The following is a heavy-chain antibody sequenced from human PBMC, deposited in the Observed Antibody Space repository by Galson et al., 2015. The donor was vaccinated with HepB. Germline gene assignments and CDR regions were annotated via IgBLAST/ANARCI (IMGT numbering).Heavy chain of an antibody. D-gene: IGHD3-9*01. CDR2: IYYTGNT. J-gene: IGHJ5*02. V-gene: IGHV4-59*08. CDR1: GGSIRSYY. CDR3: ARQRRDYDVLVDP. Sequence: ETLSLTCIVSGGSIRSYYWSWIRQSPEKGLEWIGYIYYTGNTNYNPSLKSRVTMSIDTSKNQLSLKLSSVTAADTAVYYCARQRRDYDVLVDPWGQGILVTVSS.